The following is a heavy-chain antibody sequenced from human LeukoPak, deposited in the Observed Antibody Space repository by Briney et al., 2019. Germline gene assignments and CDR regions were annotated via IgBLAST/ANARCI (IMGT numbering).Heavy chain of an antibody. CDR2: IWYDGGNK. CDR1: GFTFSSYG. Sequence: GRSLRLSCAASGFTFSSYGMHWVRQAPGKGLEWVAVIWYDGGNKYYADSVKGRFTISRDNSKNTLYLQMNSLRAGDTAVYYCARDLAYYYDSSGYYYPDYWGQGTLVTVSS. V-gene: IGHV3-33*01. J-gene: IGHJ4*02. D-gene: IGHD3-22*01. CDR3: ARDLAYYYDSSGYYYPDY.